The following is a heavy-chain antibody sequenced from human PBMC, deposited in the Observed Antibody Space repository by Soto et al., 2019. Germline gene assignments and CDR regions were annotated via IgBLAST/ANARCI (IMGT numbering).Heavy chain of an antibody. J-gene: IGHJ4*02. V-gene: IGHV3-30-3*01. Sequence: GGSLRLSCAASGFTFSSYAMHWVRQAPGKGLEWVAVISYDGSNKYYADSVKGRFTISRDNSKNTLYLQMNSLRAEDTAVYYCARDSYYDILTGYLTDYWGQGTLVTVSS. D-gene: IGHD3-9*01. CDR3: ARDSYYDILTGYLTDY. CDR2: ISYDGSNK. CDR1: GFTFSSYA.